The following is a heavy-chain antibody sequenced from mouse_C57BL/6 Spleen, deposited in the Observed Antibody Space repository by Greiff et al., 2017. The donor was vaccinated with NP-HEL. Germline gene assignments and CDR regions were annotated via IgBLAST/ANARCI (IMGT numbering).Heavy chain of an antibody. V-gene: IGHV1-76*01. CDR2: IYPGSGNT. D-gene: IGHD1-1*01. CDR3: GREGVTTVVAYYFDY. Sequence: QVHVKQSGAELVRPGASVKLSCKASGYTFTDYYINWVKQRPGQGLEWIARIYPGSGNTYYNEKFKGKATLTAEKSSSTAYMQLSSLTSEDSAVYFGGREGVTTVVAYYFDYRGQGTTLTVSS. J-gene: IGHJ2*01. CDR1: GYTFTDYY.